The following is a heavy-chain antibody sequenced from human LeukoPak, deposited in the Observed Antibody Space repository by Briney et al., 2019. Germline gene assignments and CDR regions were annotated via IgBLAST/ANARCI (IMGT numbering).Heavy chain of an antibody. V-gene: IGHV3-7*01. CDR2: IKQDGSEN. J-gene: IGHJ6*03. CDR3: ASVETLWSTYYYYYYYMDV. Sequence: GGSLRLSCAASGFTFSSYWMSWVRQAPGKGLEWVANIKQDGSENYYVDSVKGRFTSSRDNAKNSLYLQMNSLRAEDTAVYYCASVETLWSTYYYYYYYMDVWGKGTTVTVSS. CDR1: GFTFSSYW. D-gene: IGHD5-18*01.